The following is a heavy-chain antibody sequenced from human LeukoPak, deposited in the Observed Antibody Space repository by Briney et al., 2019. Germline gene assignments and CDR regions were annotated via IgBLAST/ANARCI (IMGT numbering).Heavy chain of an antibody. V-gene: IGHV3-74*01. CDR1: GFTFSNYW. D-gene: IGHD1-1*01. Sequence: RGSLRLSCAVSGFTFSNYWMYSVRQAPGKRLMWVARINSDGSSTTYADSVEGRFTISRDNTKSMLHLQMHSLRVDDSAVYFCTRTTTTADWYFDLWGRGTLVTVSS. J-gene: IGHJ2*01. CDR3: TRTTTTADWYFDL. CDR2: INSDGSST.